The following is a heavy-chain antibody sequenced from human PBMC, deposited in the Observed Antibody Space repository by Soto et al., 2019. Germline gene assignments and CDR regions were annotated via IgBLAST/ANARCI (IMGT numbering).Heavy chain of an antibody. CDR3: ARLAGS. CDR1: GDSISSGDYY. V-gene: IGHV4-30-4*01. CDR2: IYSSGNA. J-gene: IGHJ5*02. Sequence: SETLSLTCTVSGDSISSGDYYWSWIRQPPGKGLEWIGYIYSSGNAYFHPSLQSRASISIDTSKNQFFLNLTSVTAADTAVYYCARLAGSWGQGILVTVSS.